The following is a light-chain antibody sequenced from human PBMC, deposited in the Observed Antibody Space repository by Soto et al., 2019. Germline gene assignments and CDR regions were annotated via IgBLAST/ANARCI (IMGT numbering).Light chain of an antibody. CDR2: GAS. J-gene: IGKJ2*01. V-gene: IGKV3-15*01. CDR1: QSVSSN. Sequence: EIVMTQSPATLSVSPGERATLSCRASQSVSSNLAWYQQKPGQAPRLLIFGASTRATGIPARFSGRGSGTEFTLTISSLQSEDFAIYFCQQYDKWPPYTFGQGTKLEI. CDR3: QQYDKWPPYT.